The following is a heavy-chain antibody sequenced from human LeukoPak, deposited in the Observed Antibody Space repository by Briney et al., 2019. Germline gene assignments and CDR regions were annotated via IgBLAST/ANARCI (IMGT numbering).Heavy chain of an antibody. CDR2: INWNGGST. Sequence: GGSLRLSCAASGFTFDDYGMSWVRQAPGKGLEWVSGINWNGGSTGYADSVKGRFTISRDNSKNTLYLQMNSLRAEDTAVYYCAKGGKISVTTDYWGQGTLVTVSS. CDR1: GFTFDDYG. J-gene: IGHJ4*02. CDR3: AKGGKISVTTDY. D-gene: IGHD4-17*01. V-gene: IGHV3-20*04.